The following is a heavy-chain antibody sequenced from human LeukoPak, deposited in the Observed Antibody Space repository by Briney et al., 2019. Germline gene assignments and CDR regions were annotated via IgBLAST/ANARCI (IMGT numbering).Heavy chain of an antibody. J-gene: IGHJ4*02. Sequence: GGSLRLSWAAAGSTFSIYGISWVRQDAGNGLEWVSAICSSGGSTYYADSVKGRFTISRDNSKNTLYLQMNSLRAEDTAVYYCAKADCSSTSCSFDYWGQGTLVTVSS. D-gene: IGHD2-2*01. CDR2: ICSSGGST. CDR1: GSTFSIYG. CDR3: AKADCSSTSCSFDY. V-gene: IGHV3-23*01.